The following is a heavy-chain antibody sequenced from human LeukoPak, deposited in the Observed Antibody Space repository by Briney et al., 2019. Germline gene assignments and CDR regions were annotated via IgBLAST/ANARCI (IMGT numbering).Heavy chain of an antibody. Sequence: SKTLSLTCTVSGSSISSYYWSWIRQPPGKGLEWIGYIYYSGSTNYNPSLKSRVTTSVDTSKNQFSLKLSSVTAADTAVYYCARDQIGGSSQKGDVAFDIWGQGTMVTVSS. V-gene: IGHV4-59*01. CDR2: IYYSGST. CDR3: ARDQIGGSSQKGDVAFDI. CDR1: GSSISSYY. J-gene: IGHJ3*02. D-gene: IGHD1-26*01.